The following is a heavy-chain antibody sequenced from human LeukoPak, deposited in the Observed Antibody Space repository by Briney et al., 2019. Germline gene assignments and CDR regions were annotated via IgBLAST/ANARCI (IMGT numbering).Heavy chain of an antibody. D-gene: IGHD5-18*01. CDR3: AGGLVTAMAYNWFDP. V-gene: IGHV1-69*13. Sequence: SVKVSCKVSGGTFSSYAISWVRRAPGQGLEWMGGIIPIFGTANYAQKFQGRVTITADESTSTAYMELSSLRSEDTAVYYCAGGLVTAMAYNWFDPWGQGTLVTVSS. CDR2: IIPIFGTA. J-gene: IGHJ5*02. CDR1: GGTFSSYA.